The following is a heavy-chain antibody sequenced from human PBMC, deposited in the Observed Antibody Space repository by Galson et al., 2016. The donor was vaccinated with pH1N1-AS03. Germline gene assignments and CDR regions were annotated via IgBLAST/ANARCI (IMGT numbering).Heavy chain of an antibody. Sequence: SVKVSCKASGGTLNNYAVNWVRQAPGQGLEWMGGISPIFGSANHAQKFQGRVTITADIFTNTAYMELSGLSSEGPAVYYWARGLTYHFGSGSVFWGQGTLVTVSS. V-gene: IGHV1-69*06. D-gene: IGHD3-10*01. CDR1: GGTLNNYA. CDR2: ISPIFGSA. J-gene: IGHJ4*02. CDR3: ARGLTYHFGSGSVF.